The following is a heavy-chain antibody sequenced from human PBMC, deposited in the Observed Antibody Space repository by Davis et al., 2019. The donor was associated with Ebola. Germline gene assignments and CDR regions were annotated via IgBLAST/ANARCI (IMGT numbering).Heavy chain of an antibody. Sequence: PGGSLRLSCAASGFTFSSNNMNWVRQAPGQGLEWVSNISSSSSSIYYADSVKGRFTISRDNAKNSLYLQMNSLRDEDTAVYYCARSLRFLEWLYQDAFDIWGQGTMVTVCS. J-gene: IGHJ3*02. CDR1: GFTFSSNN. CDR2: ISSSSSSI. CDR3: ARSLRFLEWLYQDAFDI. V-gene: IGHV3-48*02. D-gene: IGHD3-3*01.